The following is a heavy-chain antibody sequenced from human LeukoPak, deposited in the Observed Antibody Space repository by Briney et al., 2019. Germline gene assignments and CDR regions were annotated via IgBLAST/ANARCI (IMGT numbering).Heavy chain of an antibody. D-gene: IGHD3-10*01. J-gene: IGHJ4*02. CDR2: IWSDGSNK. Sequence: GGSLRLSCAASGFTFSSYGMHWVRQAPGQGLEWVAVIWSDGSNKYYADSVKGRFTISRDNSKNTLYLQMNSLRAEDTAVYYCARAEFGELLPDDYWVQGTLVTVSS. V-gene: IGHV3-33*01. CDR3: ARAEFGELLPDDY. CDR1: GFTFSSYG.